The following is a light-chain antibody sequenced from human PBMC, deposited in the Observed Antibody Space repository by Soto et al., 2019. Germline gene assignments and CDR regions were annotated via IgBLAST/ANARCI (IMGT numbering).Light chain of an antibody. Sequence: IQMTQSPSSLSASLGDRVTITCRASQSISIYLNWYQQKKGKAPKLLIYAASTLQSGVPSSFSGSGSGTDLTITISSLQPEDFETDDCQQSYSTPYTFGQGTRLEIK. J-gene: IGKJ5*01. CDR1: QSISIY. CDR3: QQSYSTPYT. CDR2: AAS. V-gene: IGKV1-39*01.